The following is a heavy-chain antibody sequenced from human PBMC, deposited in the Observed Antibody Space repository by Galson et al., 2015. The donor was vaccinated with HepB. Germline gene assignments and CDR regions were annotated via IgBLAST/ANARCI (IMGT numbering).Heavy chain of an antibody. CDR3: AKGDYEAYVRFLDP. CDR2: IWYDGSNK. V-gene: IGHV3-33*06. J-gene: IGHJ5*02. Sequence: SLRLSCAASGFIFSSYGMHWVRQAPGKGLEWVAVIWYDGSNKYYADSVNGRFTISRDNSKNTLYLQMNSLRAEDTAVYYCAKGDYEAYVRFLDPWGQGTLVTVSS. CDR1: GFIFSSYG. D-gene: IGHD4-17*01.